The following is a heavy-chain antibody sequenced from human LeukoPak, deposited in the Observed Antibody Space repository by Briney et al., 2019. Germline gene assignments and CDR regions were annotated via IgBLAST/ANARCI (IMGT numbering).Heavy chain of an antibody. CDR3: AGSYDSSGWHYFDY. V-gene: IGHV4-30-2*01. J-gene: IGHJ4*02. D-gene: IGHD3-22*01. CDR2: IYHSGST. CDR1: GGSISSGGYS. Sequence: SETLSLTCAVSGGSISSGGYSWSWVRQPPGKGLEWIGYIYHSGSTYYNPPLKSRVTISVDRSKNQFSLKLSSVTAADTAVYYCAGSYDSSGWHYFDYWGQGTLVTVSS.